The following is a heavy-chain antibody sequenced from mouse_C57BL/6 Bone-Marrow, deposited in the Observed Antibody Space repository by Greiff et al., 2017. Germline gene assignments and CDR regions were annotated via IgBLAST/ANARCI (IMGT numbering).Heavy chain of an antibody. Sequence: EVQGVESGGGLVQPKGSLKLSCAASGFSFNTYAMNWVRQAPGKGLEWVARIRSKSNNYATYYADSVKDRFTISRDDSESMLYLQMNNLKTEDTAMYYCVRQYYDYAWFAYWGQGTLVTVSA. V-gene: IGHV10-1*01. CDR1: GFSFNTYA. CDR2: IRSKSNNYAT. J-gene: IGHJ3*01. CDR3: VRQYYDYAWFAY. D-gene: IGHD2-4*01.